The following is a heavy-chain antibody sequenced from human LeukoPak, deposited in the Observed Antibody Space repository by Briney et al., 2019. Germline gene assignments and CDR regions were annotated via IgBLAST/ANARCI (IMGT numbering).Heavy chain of an antibody. CDR2: IYYSGST. CDR3: ARETRMEYYDFWSGYSYFDY. V-gene: IGHV4-31*11. CDR1: GGSISSGGYY. D-gene: IGHD3-3*01. J-gene: IGHJ4*02. Sequence: SQTLSLTCAVSGGSISSGGYYWSWIRQHPGKGLEWIGYIYYSGSTYYNPSLKSRVTISVDTSKNQFSLKLGSVTAADTAVYYCARETRMEYYDFWSGYSYFDYWGQGTLVTVSS.